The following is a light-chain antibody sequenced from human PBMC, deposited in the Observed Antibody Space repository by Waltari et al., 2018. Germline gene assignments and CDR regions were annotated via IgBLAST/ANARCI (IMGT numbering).Light chain of an antibody. CDR1: SSHIGSSN. Sequence: QSVLTQPASASGTPGQRVTISCSGSSSHIGSSNIYRYQQLPGTAPKLLIYKSDQRPSGVPARFSGSKSGTSASLAISGLRSEDEADYYCAVWDDSLSVWGFGGGTKLTVL. J-gene: IGLJ3*02. CDR2: KSD. V-gene: IGLV1-47*01. CDR3: AVWDDSLSVWG.